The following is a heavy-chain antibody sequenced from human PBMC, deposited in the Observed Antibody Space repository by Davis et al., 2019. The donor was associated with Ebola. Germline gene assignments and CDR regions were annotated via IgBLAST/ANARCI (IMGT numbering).Heavy chain of an antibody. J-gene: IGHJ6*02. D-gene: IGHD3-3*01. CDR2: IYYSGST. CDR3: ARGMGEWLFYGMDV. CDR1: GGSISSDY. Sequence: MPSETLSLTCTVSGGSISSDYWSWIRQPPGKGLEWIGYIYYSGSTNYNPSLKSRVTISVDTSKNQFSLKLSSVTAADTAVYYCARGMGEWLFYGMDVWGQGTTVTVSS. V-gene: IGHV4-59*01.